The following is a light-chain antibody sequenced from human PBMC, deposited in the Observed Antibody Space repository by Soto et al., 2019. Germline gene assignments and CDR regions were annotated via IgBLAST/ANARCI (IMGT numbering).Light chain of an antibody. CDR1: SSDVGAYNY. CDR3: SSYTTSSTVV. J-gene: IGLJ2*01. V-gene: IGLV2-14*03. Sequence: QSALTQPASVSGSPGQSITISCTGTSSDVGAYNYVSWYQQHPGKAPKLMICDVSNRPSGVSNRFSASKSANTASLTISGLQAEDEADYYCSSYTTSSTVVFGGGTKLTVL. CDR2: DVS.